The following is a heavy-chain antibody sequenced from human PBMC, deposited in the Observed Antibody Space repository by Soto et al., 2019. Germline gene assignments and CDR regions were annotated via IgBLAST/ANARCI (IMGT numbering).Heavy chain of an antibody. CDR3: ARDPRGRAVAAYNWFDP. CDR2: IIPILGIA. J-gene: IGHJ5*02. V-gene: IGHV1-69*04. CDR1: GGTFSSYT. D-gene: IGHD6-19*01. Sequence: GASVKVSCKASGGTFSSYTISWVRQAPGQGLEWMGRIIPILGIANYAQKFQGRVTITADKSTSTAYMELSSLRSEDTAVYYCARDPRGRAVAAYNWFDPWGQGTLVTVSS.